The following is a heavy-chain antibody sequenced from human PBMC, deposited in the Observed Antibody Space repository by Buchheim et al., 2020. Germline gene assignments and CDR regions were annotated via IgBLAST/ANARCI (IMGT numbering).Heavy chain of an antibody. CDR1: GYTFTGYY. CDR2: INPNSGGT. Sequence: QVQLVQSGAEVKKPGSSVKVSCKASGYTFTGYYMHWVRQAPGQGLEWMGWINPNSGGTNYAQKFQGRVTMTRDTSISTAYMELSRLRSDDTAVYYCARVVYYYDSSGYYYAVGFDYWGQGTL. CDR3: ARVVYYYDSSGYYYAVGFDY. J-gene: IGHJ4*02. V-gene: IGHV1-2*02. D-gene: IGHD3-22*01.